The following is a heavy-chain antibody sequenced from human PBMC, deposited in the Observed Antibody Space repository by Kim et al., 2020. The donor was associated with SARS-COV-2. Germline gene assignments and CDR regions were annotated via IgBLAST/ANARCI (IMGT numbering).Heavy chain of an antibody. D-gene: IGHD1-26*01. V-gene: IGHV3-48*03. CDR2: ISSSGSTI. J-gene: IGHJ4*02. CDR1: GFTFSSYE. CDR3: ALMGGAKSPNIVGAAPSDY. Sequence: GGSLRLSCAASGFTFSSYEMNWVRQAPGKGLEWVSYISSSGSTIYYADSVKGRFTISRDNAKNSLYLQMNSLRAEDTAVYYCALMGGAKSPNIVGAAPSDYWGQGTLVTVSS.